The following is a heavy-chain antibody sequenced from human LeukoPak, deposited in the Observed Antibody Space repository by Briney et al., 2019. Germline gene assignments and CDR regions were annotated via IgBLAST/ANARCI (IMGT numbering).Heavy chain of an antibody. V-gene: IGHV3-7*01. CDR3: AREASSTYPPGNSGYYVLDY. Sequence: GGSLRLSCAASGFTYRTYWMSWVRQAPGKGLEWVANVKPDGSERYYVDSVKGRFTISRDNAKNSVYLQMNSLRVEDTAVYYCAREASSTYPPGNSGYYVLDYWGQGTLVTVSS. D-gene: IGHD3-22*01. CDR1: GFTYRTYW. J-gene: IGHJ4*02. CDR2: VKPDGSER.